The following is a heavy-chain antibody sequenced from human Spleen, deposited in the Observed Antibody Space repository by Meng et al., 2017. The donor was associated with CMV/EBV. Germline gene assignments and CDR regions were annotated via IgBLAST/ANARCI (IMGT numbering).Heavy chain of an antibody. V-gene: IGHV3-11*01. Sequence: GESLKISCAASGFSFSDYYMIWIRQAPGKELEWVSYISSSGSIKYHADSVKGRFTISRDNAKKSLHLQMNSLRAEDTAVYYCARGSSSWPNPLDDWGQGTLVTVSS. D-gene: IGHD6-13*01. J-gene: IGHJ4*02. CDR1: GFSFSDYY. CDR2: ISSSGSIK. CDR3: ARGSSSWPNPLDD.